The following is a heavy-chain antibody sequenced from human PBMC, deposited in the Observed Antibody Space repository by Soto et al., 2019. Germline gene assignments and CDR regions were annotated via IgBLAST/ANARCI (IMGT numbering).Heavy chain of an antibody. V-gene: IGHV4-39*01. CDR3: ARRSTVTYDY. CDR1: GASITSNSYY. D-gene: IGHD4-17*01. Sequence: ETLSLTCPVSGASITSNSYYGGWIRQPPGKGLEWIGSFYYSESTYFNPSLKSRVTISVDTSKNQFSLKLSAVTAADTAVYYCARRSTVTYDYWGQGIPVTVSS. J-gene: IGHJ4*02. CDR2: FYYSEST.